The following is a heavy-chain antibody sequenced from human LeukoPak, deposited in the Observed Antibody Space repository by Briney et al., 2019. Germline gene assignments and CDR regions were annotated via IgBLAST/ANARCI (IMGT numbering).Heavy chain of an antibody. CDR3: ARGLRIAARPGRPLRELKFDP. Sequence: SETLSLTCAVYGGSFSGYYWSWIRQPPGKGLEWIGEINHSGSTNYNPSLKSRVTISVDTSKNQFSLKLSSVTAADTAVYYCARGLRIAARPGRPLRELKFDPWGRGTLVTVSS. V-gene: IGHV4-34*01. CDR2: INHSGST. J-gene: IGHJ5*02. CDR1: GGSFSGYY. D-gene: IGHD6-6*01.